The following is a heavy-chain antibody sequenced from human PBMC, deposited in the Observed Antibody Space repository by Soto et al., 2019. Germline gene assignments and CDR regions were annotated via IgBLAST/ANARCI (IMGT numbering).Heavy chain of an antibody. CDR3: ARDAGYASGWPFFDF. CDR2: IYYNGDI. CDR1: GGSISSYH. Sequence: PSETLSLTCTVSGGSISSYHWSWIRQPPGKGLEWIGYIYYNGDIDYNPSLKSRVTISVDRSKNQFSLELTSVTAADTAVYYCARDAGYASGWPFFDFWGRGALVTVSS. J-gene: IGHJ4*02. V-gene: IGHV4-59*01. D-gene: IGHD6-19*01.